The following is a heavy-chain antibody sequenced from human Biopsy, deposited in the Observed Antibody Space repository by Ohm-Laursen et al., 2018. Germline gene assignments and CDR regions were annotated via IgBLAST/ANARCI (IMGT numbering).Heavy chain of an antibody. CDR1: GYTFTDLS. Sequence: GASVKVSCKASGYTFTDLSMHWVRQAPGQGLEWMGGFAPENGKTIYAQKFQGRVTMTEDTSTDTAYMELSNLRSEDTAVYFCAGDINNLNFNYWGQGTLVIVSS. CDR3: AGDINNLNFNY. J-gene: IGHJ4*02. V-gene: IGHV1-24*01. CDR2: FAPENGKT. D-gene: IGHD1-7*01.